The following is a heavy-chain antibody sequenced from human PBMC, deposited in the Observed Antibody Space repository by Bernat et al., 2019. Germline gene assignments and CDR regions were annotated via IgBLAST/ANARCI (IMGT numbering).Heavy chain of an antibody. CDR2: ISYDGSNK. D-gene: IGHD1-26*01. CDR3: ALWARYRPQTFDY. CDR1: GFTFSSYG. Sequence: QVQLVESGGGVVQPGRSLRLSCAASGFTFSSYGMHWVRQAPGKGLEWVAVISYDGSNKYYADSVKGRFTISRDNSKNTLYLQMNSLRAEDTAVYYCALWARYRPQTFDYWGQGTLVTVSS. J-gene: IGHJ4*02. V-gene: IGHV3-30*03.